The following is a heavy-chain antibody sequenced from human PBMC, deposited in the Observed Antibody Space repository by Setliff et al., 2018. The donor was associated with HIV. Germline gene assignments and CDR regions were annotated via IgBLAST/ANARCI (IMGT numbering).Heavy chain of an antibody. CDR1: GYSLSSGYY. CDR2: TYHTGTP. Sequence: SETLSLTCSVSGYSLSSGYYWGWVRQPPGKGPEFIGSTYHTGTPSYNPPLKSRVAISVDTSNNQFFLSLTSVTAADTAVYYCARNPPRFHYISTDSSPVNSWYFDLWGRGTLVTVSS. D-gene: IGHD2-8*02. V-gene: IGHV4-38-2*02. CDR3: ARNPPRFHYISTDSSPVNSWYFDL. J-gene: IGHJ2*01.